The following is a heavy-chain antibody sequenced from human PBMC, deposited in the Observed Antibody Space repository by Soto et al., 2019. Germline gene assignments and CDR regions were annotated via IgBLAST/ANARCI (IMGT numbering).Heavy chain of an antibody. V-gene: IGHV4-39*01. CDR2: LYYSGNT. CDR1: GASINSNNYY. J-gene: IGHJ4*02. CDR3: ARHPKDYCSSGSCYPSYFFDY. Sequence: SETLSLTCTVSGASINSNNYYWGWIRQPPVKGLEWIGSLYYSGNTSYNPSLKSRVTISVDTSKNQFSLKLSSVTAADTAVYYCARHPKDYCSSGSCYPSYFFDYWGQGAPVTVSS. D-gene: IGHD2-15*01.